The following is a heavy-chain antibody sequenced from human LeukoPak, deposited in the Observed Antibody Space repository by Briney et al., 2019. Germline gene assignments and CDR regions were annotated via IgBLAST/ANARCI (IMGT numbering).Heavy chain of an antibody. CDR2: ISSSGAYI. V-gene: IGHV3-21*01. J-gene: IGHJ4*02. CDR3: VGNHYDSSGLDY. Sequence: GGSLRLSCAASGFTFSTYSMNWVRQAPGKGLECVSSISSSGAYIYYADSVKGRFTISRDNAKKSLYLQMNSLRAEDTAIYYCVGNHYDSSGLDYWGQGTLVTVSS. D-gene: IGHD3-22*01. CDR1: GFTFSTYS.